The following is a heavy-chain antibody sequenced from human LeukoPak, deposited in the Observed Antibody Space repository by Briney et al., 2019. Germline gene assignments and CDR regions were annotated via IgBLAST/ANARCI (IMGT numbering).Heavy chain of an antibody. CDR2: INHSGST. CDR3: ARGSMVRGVMGFDY. Sequence: SETLSLTCAVYGGSFSGYYWRWIRQPPGKGLEWIGEINHSGSTNYNPSLKSRVTISVDTSKNQFSLKLSSVTAADTAVYYCARGSMVRGVMGFDYWGQGTLVTVSS. D-gene: IGHD3-10*01. CDR1: GGSFSGYY. J-gene: IGHJ4*02. V-gene: IGHV4-34*01.